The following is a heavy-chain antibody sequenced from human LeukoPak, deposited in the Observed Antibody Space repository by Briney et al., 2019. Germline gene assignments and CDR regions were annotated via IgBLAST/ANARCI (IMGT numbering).Heavy chain of an antibody. J-gene: IGHJ4*02. CDR3: ASSILYYDILTGYYPLDY. D-gene: IGHD3-9*01. Sequence: GESLRISYKGSGYSFTSYWISWVRQMPGKGLEWMGRIDPSDSYTNYSPSFQGHVTISADKSISTAYLQWSSLKASDTAMYYCASSILYYDILTGYYPLDYWGQGTLVTVSS. CDR2: IDPSDSYT. V-gene: IGHV5-10-1*01. CDR1: GYSFTSYW.